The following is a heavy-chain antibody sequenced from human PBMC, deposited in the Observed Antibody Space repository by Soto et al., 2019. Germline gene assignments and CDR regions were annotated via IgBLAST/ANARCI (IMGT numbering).Heavy chain of an antibody. V-gene: IGHV3-11*06. CDR1: GFTFSDYY. CDR3: TRDASRDSSARGWFDP. D-gene: IGHD6-13*01. CDR2: ISSNSAYI. Sequence: GGSLRLSCAASGFTFSDYYMSWIRQAPGKGLEWVSTISSNSAYIHYTDALRGRFTISRDNAKNSLHLQMNSLRAEDTAVYYCTRDASRDSSARGWFDPWGPGTLVTVSS. J-gene: IGHJ5*02.